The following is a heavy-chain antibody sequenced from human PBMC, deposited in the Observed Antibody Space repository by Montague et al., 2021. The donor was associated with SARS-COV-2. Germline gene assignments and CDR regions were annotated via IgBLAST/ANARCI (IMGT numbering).Heavy chain of an antibody. V-gene: IGHV4-39*01. J-gene: IGHJ4*02. D-gene: IGHD3-9*01. CDR2: IYYSGST. CDR1: GGSISSSSYY. CDR3: ARPPGAPYDILTGTYRPVDDY. Sequence: SETLSLTCTVSGGSISSSSYYWGWIRQPPGKGQEWIGSIYYSGSTYYNPSLKSRVTISVDTSKNQFSLKLSSVTVADTAVYYCARPPGAPYDILTGTYRPVDDYWGQGTLVTVSS.